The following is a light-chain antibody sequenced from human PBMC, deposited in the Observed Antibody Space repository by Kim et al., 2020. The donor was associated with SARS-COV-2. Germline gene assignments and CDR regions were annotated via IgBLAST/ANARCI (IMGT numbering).Light chain of an antibody. J-gene: IGLJ2*01. Sequence: SSELTQPPSVSVSPGQTASITCSGDKLGDKYACWYQQKPGQSPVLVIYQDTKRPSGIPERFSGSNSGNTATLTISGTQAMDKADYYCQAWYSSTVVFGGG. CDR1: KLGDKY. V-gene: IGLV3-1*01. CDR3: QAWYSSTVV. CDR2: QDT.